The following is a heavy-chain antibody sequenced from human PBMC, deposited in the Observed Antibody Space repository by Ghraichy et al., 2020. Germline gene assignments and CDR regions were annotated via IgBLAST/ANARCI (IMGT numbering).Heavy chain of an antibody. CDR2: TYYRSKWYN. J-gene: IGHJ6*02. D-gene: IGHD6-13*01. CDR3: AKSHSSATPPLYGIDV. V-gene: IGHV6-1*01. Sequence: SQTLSLTCAISGDSVSNNGAAWNWIRQSPSRGLEWLGRTYYRSKWYNDYAVSVKSRITIHADTSKNQYSLQLNSVTPEDTAVYYCAKSHSSATPPLYGIDVWGQGTTVTVSS. CDR1: GDSVSNNGAA.